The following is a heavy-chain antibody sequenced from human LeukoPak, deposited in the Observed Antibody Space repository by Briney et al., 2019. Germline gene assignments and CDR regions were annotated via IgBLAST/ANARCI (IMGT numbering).Heavy chain of an antibody. Sequence: SETLSLTCTVSGGSISSSSYYWGWIRQPPGKGLEWIGSIYYSGSTNYNPSLKSRVTISVDTSKNQFSLKLSSVTAADTAVYYCARGLVRGVIPNTNYYYYMDVWGKGTTVTISS. D-gene: IGHD3-10*01. CDR1: GGSISSSSYY. CDR3: ARGLVRGVIPNTNYYYYMDV. J-gene: IGHJ6*03. V-gene: IGHV4-39*07. CDR2: IYYSGST.